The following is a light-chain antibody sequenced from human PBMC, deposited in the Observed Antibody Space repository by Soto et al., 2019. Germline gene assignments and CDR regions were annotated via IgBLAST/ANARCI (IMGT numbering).Light chain of an antibody. Sequence: DXHMTQSPSSLSASVGDRVTITCRASQSISSYLNWYQQKPGKAPKLLIYAASSLQSGVPSRFSGSGSGTDFTLTISSLQPEDFATYYCQQSYSTPRTFGQGTKV. V-gene: IGKV1-39*01. CDR1: QSISSY. CDR2: AAS. CDR3: QQSYSTPRT. J-gene: IGKJ1*01.